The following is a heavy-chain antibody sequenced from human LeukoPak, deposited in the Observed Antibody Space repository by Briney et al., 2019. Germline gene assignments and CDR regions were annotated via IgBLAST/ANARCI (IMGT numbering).Heavy chain of an antibody. D-gene: IGHD2-2*01. CDR3: ARDKHCSSTSCNDAFDI. J-gene: IGHJ3*02. CDR2: IWYDGSNK. Sequence: GRSLRLSCAASGFTFSSYGMHWVRQAPGKGLEWVAVIWYDGSNKHYADSVKGRLTISRDNSKNTLYLQMNSLRAEDTAVYYCARDKHCSSTSCNDAFDIWGQGTMVTVSS. V-gene: IGHV3-33*01. CDR1: GFTFSSYG.